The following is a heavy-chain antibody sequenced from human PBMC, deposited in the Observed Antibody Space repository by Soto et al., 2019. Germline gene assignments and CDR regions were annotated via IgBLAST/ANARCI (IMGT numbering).Heavy chain of an antibody. CDR2: ISGSGGST. D-gene: IGHD4-17*01. Sequence: GGSLRLSCAASGFTFSSYAMSWVRQAPGKGLEWVSAISGSGGSTYYADSVKGRFTISRDNSKNRLYLQMNSLRAEDTAVYYCAKDHYGDYTNWFDPWGQGTLVTVSS. CDR3: AKDHYGDYTNWFDP. J-gene: IGHJ5*02. CDR1: GFTFSSYA. V-gene: IGHV3-23*01.